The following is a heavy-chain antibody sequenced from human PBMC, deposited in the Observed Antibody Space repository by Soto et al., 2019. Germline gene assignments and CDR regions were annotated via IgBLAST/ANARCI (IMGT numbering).Heavy chain of an antibody. Sequence: SETLSLTCAVYGGYFSGYYWSWIRQPPGKGLEWIGEINHSGSTNYNPSLKSRVTISVDTSKNQFSLNLSSVTAADTAVYYCARRSGYYDFWSGYYTDHYWGQGSLVTVSS. D-gene: IGHD3-3*01. CDR1: GGYFSGYY. V-gene: IGHV4-34*01. CDR3: ARRSGYYDFWSGYYTDHY. J-gene: IGHJ4*02. CDR2: INHSGST.